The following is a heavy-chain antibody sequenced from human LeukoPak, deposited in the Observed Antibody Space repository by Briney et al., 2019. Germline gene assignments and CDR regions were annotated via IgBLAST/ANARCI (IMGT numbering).Heavy chain of an antibody. CDR2: VSRSGGAT. J-gene: IGHJ5*02. CDR1: GFSFTSYA. V-gene: IGHV3-23*01. Sequence: GGSLRLSCAASGFSFTSYAMSWVRQAQGKGLEWVSAVSRSGGATYYADSVKGRFTISRDNSKNTLYLQMNSLRAEDTAVYYCARGWDGDGFDPWGQGTLVTVSS. CDR3: ARGWDGDGFDP. D-gene: IGHD4-17*01.